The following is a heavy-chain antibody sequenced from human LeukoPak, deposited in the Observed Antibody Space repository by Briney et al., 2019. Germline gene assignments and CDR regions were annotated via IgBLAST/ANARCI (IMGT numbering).Heavy chain of an antibody. CDR2: ISSSSSTI. J-gene: IGHJ3*02. CDR1: GFTFSSYW. CDR3: AREGFAFDI. Sequence: GGSLRLSCAASGFTFSSYWMSWVRQAPGKGLEWVSYISSSSSTIYYADSVKGRFTISRDNAKNTLYLQMNSLRAEDTAVYYCAREGFAFDIWGQGTMVTVSS. V-gene: IGHV3-48*01.